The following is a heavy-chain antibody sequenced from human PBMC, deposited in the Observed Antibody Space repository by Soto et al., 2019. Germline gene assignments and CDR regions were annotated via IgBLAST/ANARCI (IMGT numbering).Heavy chain of an antibody. CDR2: MNPNSGNT. D-gene: IGHD4-4*01. J-gene: IGHJ3*02. CDR3: ARDDYSNYDAFDI. Sequence: ASVKVACNSSGSTFTSYAMHCVRQATGQGLEWMGWMNPNSGNTGYAQKFQGRVTMTRNTSISTAYMELSSLRSEDTAVYYCARDDYSNYDAFDIWGQGTMVTVSS. V-gene: IGHV1-8*02. CDR1: GSTFTSYA.